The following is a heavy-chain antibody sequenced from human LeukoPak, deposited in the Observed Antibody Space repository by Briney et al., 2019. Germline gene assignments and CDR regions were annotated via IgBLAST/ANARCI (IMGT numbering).Heavy chain of an antibody. V-gene: IGHV4-59*01. CDR3: ARGGGTLDY. J-gene: IGHJ4*02. CDR2: IYDSGKT. CDR1: GDSISSYY. Sequence: NSSETLSLTCTVSGDSISSYYWSWIRQPPGKGLEWIGYIYDSGKTNYNASLISRVTISVDTSKNQFSLKLTSVTPADTAVYYCARGGGTLDYWGQGTLVTV. D-gene: IGHD3-16*01.